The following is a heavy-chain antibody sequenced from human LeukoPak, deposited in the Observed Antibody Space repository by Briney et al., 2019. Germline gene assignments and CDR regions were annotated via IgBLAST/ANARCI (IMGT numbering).Heavy chain of an antibody. CDR2: IYYSGST. J-gene: IGHJ4*02. CDR1: GGSISSYY. V-gene: IGHV4-59*08. CDR3: ARHLRGEGFDY. D-gene: IGHD3-16*01. Sequence: ETLSLTCTVSGGSISSYYWSWIRQPPGKGLEWIGYIYYSGSTNYNPSLKSRVTISVDTSKNQFSLKLSSVTAADTAVYYCARHLRGEGFDYWGQGTLVTVSS.